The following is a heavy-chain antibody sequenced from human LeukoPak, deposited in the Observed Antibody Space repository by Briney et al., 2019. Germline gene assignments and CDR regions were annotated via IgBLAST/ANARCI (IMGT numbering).Heavy chain of an antibody. V-gene: IGHV3-23*01. CDR3: AKDRGTMPLDYYYGMDV. CDR2: ISGSGGST. CDR1: GFTFSSYA. Sequence: PGGSLRLSCAASGFTFSSYAMSWVRQAPGKGLEWVSAISGSGGSTYYADSVKGRFTISRDNSKNTLYLQMNSLRAEDTAVYYCAKDRGTMPLDYYYGMDVWGQGTTVTVSS. D-gene: IGHD2-2*01. J-gene: IGHJ6*02.